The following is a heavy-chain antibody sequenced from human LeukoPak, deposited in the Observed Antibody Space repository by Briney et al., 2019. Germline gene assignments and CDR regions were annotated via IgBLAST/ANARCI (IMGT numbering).Heavy chain of an antibody. CDR3: ARGGDWGYD. D-gene: IGHD2-21*02. CDR2: ITGSSSYI. V-gene: IGHV3-21*01. Sequence: PGGSLRLSCAASGFTFSSYSMNWVRQAPGKGLEWVSSITGSSSYIFYVDSVKGRFTISRDNGKNSLYLQMNSLRAEDTAVYYCARGGDWGYDWGQGTLVTVSP. J-gene: IGHJ4*02. CDR1: GFTFSSYS.